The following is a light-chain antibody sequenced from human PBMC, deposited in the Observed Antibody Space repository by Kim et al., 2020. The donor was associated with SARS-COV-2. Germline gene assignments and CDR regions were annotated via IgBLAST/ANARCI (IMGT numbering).Light chain of an antibody. Sequence: SYELTQPPSVSVSPGQTASISCSGDKLGDKYACWYQQRPGQSPALVIYEDTRRPSGIPERFSASTSGNTATLTISGTQAMDEADYYCQAWDSTTVIFGGGTQLTVL. V-gene: IGLV3-1*01. CDR3: QAWDSTTVI. CDR1: KLGDKY. CDR2: EDT. J-gene: IGLJ2*01.